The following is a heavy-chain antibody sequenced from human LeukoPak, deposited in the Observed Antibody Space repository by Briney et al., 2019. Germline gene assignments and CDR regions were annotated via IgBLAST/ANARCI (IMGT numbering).Heavy chain of an antibody. D-gene: IGHD3-9*01. CDR3: ARDSLPYDILTGYGY. CDR1: GYTFTSYA. V-gene: IGHV1-3*01. Sequence: GASVKVSCKASGYTFTSYAMHWVRQAPGQGLEWMGWINAGNGNTKYSQKFQGRVTITRDTSASTAYMELSSLRSEDTAVYYCARDSLPYDILTGYGYWGQGTLVTVSS. CDR2: INAGNGNT. J-gene: IGHJ4*02.